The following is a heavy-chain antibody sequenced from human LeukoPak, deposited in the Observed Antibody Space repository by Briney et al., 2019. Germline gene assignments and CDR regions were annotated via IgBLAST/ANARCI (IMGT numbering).Heavy chain of an antibody. V-gene: IGHV3-30-3*01. J-gene: IGHJ4*02. D-gene: IGHD3-22*01. Sequence: GRSLRLSCAASGFTFSSYAMHWVRQAPGKGLEGVADISYDGSNKYYADSVEGRFTISRDNSKNTLYLQMNSLRAEDTAVYYCARDLTMMVAGYYFDYWGQGTLVTVSS. CDR3: ARDLTMMVAGYYFDY. CDR1: GFTFSSYA. CDR2: ISYDGSNK.